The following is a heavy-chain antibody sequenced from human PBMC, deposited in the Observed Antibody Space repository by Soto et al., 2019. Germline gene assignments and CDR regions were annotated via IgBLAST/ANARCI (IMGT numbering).Heavy chain of an antibody. D-gene: IGHD7-27*01. CDR2: SRGSDGST. Sequence: EVQLLESGGGSVQPGGSLRLSCAASGFPFITYDMTWVRQAPGKGLEWVSVSRGSDGSTYYADSVKGRFTISRDNSKNTVYLQMNSLRADDTAIYYCVKGNWGDYWAQGTLVTVSS. J-gene: IGHJ4*02. V-gene: IGHV3-23*01. CDR1: GFPFITYD. CDR3: VKGNWGDY.